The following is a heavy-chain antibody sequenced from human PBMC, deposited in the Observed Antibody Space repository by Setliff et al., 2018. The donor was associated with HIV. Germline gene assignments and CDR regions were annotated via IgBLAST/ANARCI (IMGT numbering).Heavy chain of an antibody. V-gene: IGHV1-46*01. CDR1: GYTFTSYY. CDR2: INPSGGST. J-gene: IGHJ6*02. D-gene: IGHD2-2*02. CDR3: ATERYQLRYNSYYYYYGMDV. Sequence: ASVKVSCKASGYTFTSYYMHWVRQAPGQGLEWMGIINPSGGSTKYSEKFKGRVTITRDSSASTAYMELSSLTSEDTAVYYCATERYQLRYNSYYYYYGMDVWGQGTTVTVSS.